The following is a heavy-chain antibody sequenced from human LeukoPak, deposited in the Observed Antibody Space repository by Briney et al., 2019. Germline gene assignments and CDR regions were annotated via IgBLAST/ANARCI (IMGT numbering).Heavy chain of an antibody. J-gene: IGHJ4*02. CDR2: FDPEDGET. Sequence: ASVKVSCKVSGYTLTELSMHWVRQAPGKGLEWMGGFDPEDGETIYAQKFQGRVTITADESTSTAYMELSSLRSEDTAVYYCARGPGIAAAGRFDYWGQGTLVTVSS. CDR3: ARGPGIAAAGRFDY. V-gene: IGHV1-24*01. D-gene: IGHD6-13*01. CDR1: GYTLTELS.